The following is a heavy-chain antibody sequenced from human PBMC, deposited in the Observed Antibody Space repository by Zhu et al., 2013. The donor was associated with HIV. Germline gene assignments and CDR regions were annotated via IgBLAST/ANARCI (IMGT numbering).Heavy chain of an antibody. CDR1: GGTFSSYT. D-gene: IGHD3-3*01. J-gene: IGHJ5*02. CDR3: ARDDYDFWSGYYDRWFDP. Sequence: QVQLVQSGAEVKKPGSSVKVSCKASGGTFSSYTISWVRQAPGQGLEWMGRIIPILGIANYAQKFQGRVTITADKSTSTAYMELSSLRSEDTAVYYCARDDYDFWSGYYDRWFDPWGQGTRGHRLL. CDR2: IIPILGIA. V-gene: IGHV1-69*08.